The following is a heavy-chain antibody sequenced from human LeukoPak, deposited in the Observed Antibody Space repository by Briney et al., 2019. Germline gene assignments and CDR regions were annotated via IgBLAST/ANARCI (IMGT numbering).Heavy chain of an antibody. Sequence: GGSLRLSCAASGFTFSDYYMSWIRQAPGKGLEWVSYISSGSSYTDYADSVKGRFTISGDNAKNSLYLQMNTLRAEDTAVYYCARVRDILTNWSDPWGQGTLVTVSS. V-gene: IGHV3-11*06. D-gene: IGHD3-9*01. J-gene: IGHJ5*02. CDR1: GFTFSDYY. CDR3: ARVRDILTNWSDP. CDR2: ISSGSSYT.